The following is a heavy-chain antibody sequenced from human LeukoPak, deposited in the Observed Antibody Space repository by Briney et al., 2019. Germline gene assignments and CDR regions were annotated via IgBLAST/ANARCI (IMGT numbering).Heavy chain of an antibody. CDR1: GDSVSSNSAA. CDR3: TRDFYDFWSGYPRSLFDP. V-gene: IGHV6-1*01. J-gene: IGHJ5*02. CDR2: TYYRSKWYN. D-gene: IGHD3-3*01. Sequence: SQTLSLTCAISGDSVSSNSAAWNWIRQSPSRGLEWLGRTYYRSKWYNDYAVSVKSRITINPDTSKNQFSLQLNSVTPEDTAVYYCTRDFYDFWSGYPRSLFDPWGQGTLVTVSS.